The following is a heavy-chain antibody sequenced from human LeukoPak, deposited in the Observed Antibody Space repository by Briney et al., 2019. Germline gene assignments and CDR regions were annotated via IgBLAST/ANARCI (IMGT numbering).Heavy chain of an antibody. Sequence: GGSLRLSCAASGFTFSSYAMHWVRQAPGKGLEWVAVISYDGSNKYYTDSVKGRFTISRDNSKNTLYVEMNSLRGEDTAVYYCAKDRGGYYYDRSGYYDYFDYWGQGTLVTVSS. CDR3: AKDRGGYYYDRSGYYDYFDY. J-gene: IGHJ4*02. V-gene: IGHV3-30*18. CDR2: ISYDGSNK. CDR1: GFTFSSYA. D-gene: IGHD3-22*01.